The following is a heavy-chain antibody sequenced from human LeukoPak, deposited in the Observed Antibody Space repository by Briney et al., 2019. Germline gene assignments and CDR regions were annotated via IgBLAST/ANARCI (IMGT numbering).Heavy chain of an antibody. CDR3: ATISLWFGELLESPPFDY. Sequence: GGSLRLSCAASGFTFSRFGMHWVRQSPGKGLEWVALIWYDGSNKYYTDSVKGRFSISRDNSKNTLYLQMNSLRAEDTAVYYCATISLWFGELLESPPFDYWGQGTLVTVSS. CDR2: IWYDGSNK. J-gene: IGHJ4*02. D-gene: IGHD3-10*01. V-gene: IGHV3-33*01. CDR1: GFTFSRFG.